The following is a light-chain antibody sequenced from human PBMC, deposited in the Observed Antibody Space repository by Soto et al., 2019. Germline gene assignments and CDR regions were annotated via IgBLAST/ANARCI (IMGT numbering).Light chain of an antibody. CDR1: QSVNSY. Sequence: EIVLTQSPATLSLSPGERATLSCRASQSVNSYLAWYQQKPGQAPRLLIYDKSNRATGIPARFSGSGSGTDFTLTISSLEPEDFAVYYCQQRSNWLLTFGGGTKVETK. J-gene: IGKJ4*01. CDR3: QQRSNWLLT. V-gene: IGKV3-11*01. CDR2: DKS.